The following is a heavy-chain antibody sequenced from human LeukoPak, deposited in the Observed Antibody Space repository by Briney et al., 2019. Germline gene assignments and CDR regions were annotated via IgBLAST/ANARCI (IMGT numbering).Heavy chain of an antibody. CDR1: GFTFDDYA. CDR3: AKDGYDSSGYYPYYFDY. D-gene: IGHD3-22*01. CDR2: ISGDGGST. J-gene: IGHJ4*02. Sequence: QPGGSLRLSCAASGFTFDDYAMHWVRHAPGKGLEWVSLISGDGGSTYYADSVKGRFTISRDNSKNSLYLQMNSLRTEDTALYYCAKDGYDSSGYYPYYFDYWGQGTLVTVSS. V-gene: IGHV3-43*02.